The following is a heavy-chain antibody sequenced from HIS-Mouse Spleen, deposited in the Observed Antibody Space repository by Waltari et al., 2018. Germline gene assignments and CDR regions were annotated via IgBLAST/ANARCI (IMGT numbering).Heavy chain of an antibody. CDR2: IYYSGSP. D-gene: IGHD6-13*01. Sequence: QLQLQESGPGLVKPSQTLSLTCPVSGGSISSSSYYWGWIRQPPGKGVKGIGSIYYSGSPYYTPSLKSGFTISVDPSKTQFALKLSSVTAADTAVYYCAREIPYSSSWYDWYFDLWGRGTLVTVSS. J-gene: IGHJ2*01. V-gene: IGHV4-39*07. CDR3: AREIPYSSSWYDWYFDL. CDR1: GGSISSSSYY.